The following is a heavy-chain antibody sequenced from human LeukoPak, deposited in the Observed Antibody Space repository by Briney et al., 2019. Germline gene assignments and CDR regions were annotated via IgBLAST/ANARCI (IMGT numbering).Heavy chain of an antibody. V-gene: IGHV3-23*01. D-gene: IGHD2-15*01. CDR3: AKAPCSGGSCYSGDDY. Sequence: GGSLRLSCAASGFTFSSYAMSWVRQAPGKGLEWVSAISGSGGSTYYADSVKGLFTISRDNSKNTLYLQMNSLRAEDTAVYYCAKAPCSGGSCYSGDDYWGQGTLVTVSS. CDR2: ISGSGGST. CDR1: GFTFSSYA. J-gene: IGHJ4*02.